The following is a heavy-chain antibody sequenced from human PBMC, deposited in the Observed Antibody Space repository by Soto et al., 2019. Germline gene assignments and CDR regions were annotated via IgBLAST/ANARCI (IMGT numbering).Heavy chain of an antibody. J-gene: IGHJ4*02. D-gene: IGHD2-21*01. CDR2: INTDGSSS. V-gene: IGHV3-74*01. Sequence: EVQLVESGGGLVQPGGSLRLSCVASGFTFSGNWMHWVRRVPGRGLVWVSRINTDGSSSSYVDSVKGRFTVSRDNAKNTLYLQMNSLRIEDTAVYYCARDGEGFWGQGTLVTVSS. CDR3: ARDGEGF. CDR1: GFTFSGNW.